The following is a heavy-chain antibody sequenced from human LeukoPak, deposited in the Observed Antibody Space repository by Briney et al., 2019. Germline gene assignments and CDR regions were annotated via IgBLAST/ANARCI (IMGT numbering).Heavy chain of an antibody. D-gene: IGHD1-1*01. Sequence: KAGGSLRLSCAASGFTFSSYSMNWVRQAPGKGLEWVSSISSSSSYIYYAGSVKGRFTVSRDNAKNSLYLQMNSLRAEDTAVYYCARRGAGTGSNNDAFDIWGQGTMVTVSS. CDR2: ISSSSSYI. CDR3: ARRGAGTGSNNDAFDI. J-gene: IGHJ3*02. V-gene: IGHV3-21*01. CDR1: GFTFSSYS.